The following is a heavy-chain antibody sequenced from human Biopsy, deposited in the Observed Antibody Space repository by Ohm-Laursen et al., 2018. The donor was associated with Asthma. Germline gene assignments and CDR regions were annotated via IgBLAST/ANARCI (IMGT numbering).Heavy chain of an antibody. D-gene: IGHD5-12*01. CDR1: GGSFSNYY. J-gene: IGHJ4*02. CDR3: AKRRGYSGHDNDY. CDR2: ISYDGNHK. Sequence: TLSLTCVVYGGSFSNYYWTWIRQPPGKGLEWVAVISYDGNHKFYEDSVKGRFTISRDNSKNTLYLQMNSLRTEDTAVYYCAKRRGYSGHDNDYWGQGTLVIVSS. V-gene: IGHV3-30*18.